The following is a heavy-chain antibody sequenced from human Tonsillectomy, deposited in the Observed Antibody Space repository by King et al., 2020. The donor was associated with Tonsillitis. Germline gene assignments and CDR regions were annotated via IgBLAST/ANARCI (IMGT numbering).Heavy chain of an antibody. V-gene: IGHV3-48*03. D-gene: IGHD6-6*01. CDR2: ISSSGDNK. J-gene: IGHJ4*02. Sequence: VQLVESGGGLVQPGGSLRLSCAVSGFTFSSYEMNWVRQAPGKGLEWISYISSSGDNKHYADSVKGRFTVSRDNAKNSLNLQMNGLRVNDTAVYYCARGRWSSSSNYWGQGTLVTVSS. CDR3: ARGRWSSSSNY. CDR1: GFTFSSYE.